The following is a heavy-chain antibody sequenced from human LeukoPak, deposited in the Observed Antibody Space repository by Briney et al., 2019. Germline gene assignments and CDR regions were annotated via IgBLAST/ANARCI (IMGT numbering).Heavy chain of an antibody. Sequence: KTSQTLSHTCTVSGASIRSGDYYWSWIRQPPGKGLEWIGYIYDSGSTYYNPSLKSRITISVDTSENRFSLKLSSVTATDTAVYYCARDCSGGSCYGAFDIWGQGTMVTVCS. CDR2: IYDSGST. CDR1: GASIRSGDYY. J-gene: IGHJ3*02. V-gene: IGHV4-30-4*01. CDR3: ARDCSGGSCYGAFDI. D-gene: IGHD2-15*01.